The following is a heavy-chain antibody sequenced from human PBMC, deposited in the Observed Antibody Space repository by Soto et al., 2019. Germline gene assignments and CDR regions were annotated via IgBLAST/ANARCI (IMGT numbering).Heavy chain of an antibody. CDR2: INPDSDNT. CDR3: SRGRRYCTTTSCYPPALFPYGMDV. V-gene: IGHV1-8*01. D-gene: IGHD2-2*01. J-gene: IGHJ6*02. CDR1: GYTFTNYD. Sequence: QVQLVQSGAEVKKPGASVKVSCETSGYTFTNYDISWVRQAAGQGLEWMGWINPDSDNTGYAQKFQGRVTMSRDTPISTAYMELNSLRSEDTAVYYCSRGRRYCTTTSCYPPALFPYGMDVWGQGTTVTVSS.